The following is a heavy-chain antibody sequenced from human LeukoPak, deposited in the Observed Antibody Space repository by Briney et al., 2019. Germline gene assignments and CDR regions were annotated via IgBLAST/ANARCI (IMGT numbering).Heavy chain of an antibody. CDR2: ISYDGSNK. Sequence: GRSLRLSCAASGFTFSSYAMHWVRQAPGKGLEWVAVISYDGSNKYYADSVKGRFTISRDNSKNTLYLQMNSLRAEGTAVYYCARDPYYYDSSGESCGDYWGQGTLVTVSS. J-gene: IGHJ4*02. V-gene: IGHV3-30-3*01. CDR3: ARDPYYYDSSGESCGDY. D-gene: IGHD3-22*01. CDR1: GFTFSSYA.